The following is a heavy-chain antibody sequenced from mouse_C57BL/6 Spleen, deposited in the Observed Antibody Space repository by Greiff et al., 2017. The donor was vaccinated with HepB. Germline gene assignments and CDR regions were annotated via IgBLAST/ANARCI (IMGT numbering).Heavy chain of an antibody. J-gene: IGHJ1*03. Sequence: QVQLQQPGAELVRPGSSVKLSCKASGYTFTSYWMHWVKQRPIQGLEWIGNIDPSDSETHYNQKFKDKATLTVDKSSSTAYMQLSSLTSEDSAVYYCARGVYGNHWYFDVWGTGTTVNVSS. CDR3: ARGVYGNHWYFDV. CDR1: GYTFTSYW. CDR2: IDPSDSET. D-gene: IGHD2-1*01. V-gene: IGHV1-52*01.